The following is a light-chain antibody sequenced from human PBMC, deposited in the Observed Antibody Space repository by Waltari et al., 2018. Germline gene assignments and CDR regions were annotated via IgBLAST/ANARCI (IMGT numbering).Light chain of an antibody. V-gene: IGKV1-39*01. CDR3: QQTYNVPRT. J-gene: IGKJ1*01. CDR2: AAS. Sequence: DIQMTQSPASLSASIGARVTITCRASQSLNNYLNWYQQKPGKPPKLLIYAASTLQSGVPSRFGGSGSGTDFTLTISSLEPEDFATYYCQQTYNVPRTFGQGTKVDIK. CDR1: QSLNNY.